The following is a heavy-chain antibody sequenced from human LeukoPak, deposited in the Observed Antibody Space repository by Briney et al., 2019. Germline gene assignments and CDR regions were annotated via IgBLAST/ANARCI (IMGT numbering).Heavy chain of an antibody. D-gene: IGHD2-15*01. J-gene: IGHJ5*02. CDR1: GYTFTGYY. CDR2: TNPNSGGT. Sequence: ASVKVSCKASGYTFTGYYMHWVRQAPGQGLEWMGWTNPNSGGTNYAQKFQGRVTMTRDTSISTAYMELSRLRSDDTAVYYCALIVVVATNPYNWFDPWGQGTLVTVSS. CDR3: ALIVVVATNPYNWFDP. V-gene: IGHV1-2*02.